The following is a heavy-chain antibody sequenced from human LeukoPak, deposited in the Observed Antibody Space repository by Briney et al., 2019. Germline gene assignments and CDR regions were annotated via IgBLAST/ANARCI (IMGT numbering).Heavy chain of an antibody. Sequence: PGRSLRLSCADSGFTFSSYGMHWVRQAPGKGLEWVAVISYDGSNKYYADSVKGRFTISRDNSKNTLYLQMNSLRAEDTAVYYCARGEAYYDSSGVFDYWGQGTLVTVSS. D-gene: IGHD3-22*01. CDR2: ISYDGSNK. CDR1: GFTFSSYG. CDR3: ARGEAYYDSSGVFDY. V-gene: IGHV3-30*03. J-gene: IGHJ4*02.